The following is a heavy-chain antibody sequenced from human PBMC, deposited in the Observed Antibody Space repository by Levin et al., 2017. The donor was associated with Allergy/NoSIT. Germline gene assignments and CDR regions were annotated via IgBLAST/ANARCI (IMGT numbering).Heavy chain of an antibody. J-gene: IGHJ4*02. D-gene: IGHD1-14*01. CDR3: VKAGTGTRNTYDY. CDR2: INDNGADT. CDR1: GFTFRYYA. V-gene: IGHV3-23*01. Sequence: GGSLRLSCAASGFTFRYYAMAWVRQASGRGLEWVSTINDNGADTYYADSVRGRFTISKDISKSTLFLQMDTLRVEDTAVYYCVKAGTGTRNTYDYWGQGAQVTVSS.